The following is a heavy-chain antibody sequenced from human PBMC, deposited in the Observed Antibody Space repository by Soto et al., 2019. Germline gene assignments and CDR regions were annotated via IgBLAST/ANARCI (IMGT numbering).Heavy chain of an antibody. V-gene: IGHV3-49*03. D-gene: IGHD1-7*01. CDR1: GFTFGDYA. Sequence: GGSLRLSCTASGFTFGDYAMSWFRQAPGKGLEWVGFIRSKAYGGTTEYAASVKGRFTISRDDSKSIAYLQMNSLKTEDTAVYYCTRDPAGTTENYFDYWGLGTLVTVSS. CDR2: IRSKAYGGTT. CDR3: TRDPAGTTENYFDY. J-gene: IGHJ4*02.